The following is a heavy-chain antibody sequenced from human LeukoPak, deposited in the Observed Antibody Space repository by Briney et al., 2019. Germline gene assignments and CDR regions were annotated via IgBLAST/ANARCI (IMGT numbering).Heavy chain of an antibody. D-gene: IGHD3-10*01. CDR1: AFSFSSHG. Sequence: PGGSLRLSSAASAFSFSSHGMSWLRQAQWKGPEWVSSISSGSDYTFYADSVKGRFTISRDNSKNNLYLQMNSLRAGDTAIYHCAKIGVIGNWYYDVWGRGTLVTVSS. J-gene: IGHJ2*01. V-gene: IGHV3-23*01. CDR2: ISSGSDYT. CDR3: AKIGVIGNWYYDV.